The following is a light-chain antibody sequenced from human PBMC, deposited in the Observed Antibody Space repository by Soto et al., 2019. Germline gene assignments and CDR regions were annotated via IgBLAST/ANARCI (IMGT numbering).Light chain of an antibody. J-gene: IGKJ1*01. CDR2: KAS. CDR1: HSISSW. CDR3: QQYNSYSRT. Sequence: DIQMTQSPSTLSASVGDSATITCRASHSISSWLAWYQQKPGTAPKLLMYKASSLESGVPSRFSGSGSGTEFPLTISSLQPDDVATYYCQQYNSYSRTFGQGTQVEIK. V-gene: IGKV1-5*03.